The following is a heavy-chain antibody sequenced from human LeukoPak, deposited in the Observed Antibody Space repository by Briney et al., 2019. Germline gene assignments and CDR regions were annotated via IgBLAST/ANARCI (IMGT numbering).Heavy chain of an antibody. J-gene: IGHJ4*02. CDR1: GSPFSIYE. Sequence: PGGSLRLSCAVSGSPFSIYEMNWVRQAPGKGLEWVSNIGSSGTTIYYADSVKGRFSISRDNAKSSLYLQMNSLRVEDTAVYYCALLAVASDFDYWGQGALVTVSS. V-gene: IGHV3-48*03. CDR2: IGSSGTTI. CDR3: ALLAVASDFDY. D-gene: IGHD6-19*01.